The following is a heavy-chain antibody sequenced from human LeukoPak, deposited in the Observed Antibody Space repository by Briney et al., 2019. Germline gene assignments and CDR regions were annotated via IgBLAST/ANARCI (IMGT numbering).Heavy chain of an antibody. J-gene: IGHJ6*02. V-gene: IGHV4-59*08. CDR3: ARFGTAYYGMDV. Sequence: SETLSLTCTVSGGSISSYYWSWIRQPPGKGLEWIGYIYYSGSTNYNPSLKSRVTISVDTSKNQFSLKLSSVTAADTAVYYCARFGTAYYGMDVWGQGTTVTVSS. D-gene: IGHD6-13*01. CDR2: IYYSGST. CDR1: GGSISSYY.